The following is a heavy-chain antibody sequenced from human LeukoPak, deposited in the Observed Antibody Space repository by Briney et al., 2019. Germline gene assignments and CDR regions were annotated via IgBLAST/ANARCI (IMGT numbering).Heavy chain of an antibody. D-gene: IGHD6-13*01. CDR2: IYYSGST. CDR3: ARETDLLAEGLAAAGTSDAFDI. Sequence: SETLSLTCTVSGGSISSYYWSWIRQPPGKGLEWIGYIYYSGSTNYNPSLKSRVTISVDTSKNQFSLKLSSVTAADTAVYYCARETDLLAEGLAAAGTSDAFDIWGQGTMVTVSS. CDR1: GGSISSYY. V-gene: IGHV4-59*01. J-gene: IGHJ3*02.